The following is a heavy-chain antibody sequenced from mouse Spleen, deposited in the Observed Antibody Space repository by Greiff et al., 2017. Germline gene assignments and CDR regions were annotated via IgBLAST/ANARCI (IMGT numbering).Heavy chain of an antibody. D-gene: IGHD4-1*01. V-gene: IGHV2-2*01. J-gene: IGHJ2*01. CDR2: IWSGGST. CDR1: GFSLTSYG. Sequence: VMLVESGPGLVQPSQSLSITCTVSGFSLTSYGVHWVRQSPGKGLEWLGVIWSGGSTDYNAAFISRLSISKDNSKSQVFFKMNSLQADDTAIYYCASSNWDYFDYWGQGTTLTVSS. CDR3: ASSNWDYFDY.